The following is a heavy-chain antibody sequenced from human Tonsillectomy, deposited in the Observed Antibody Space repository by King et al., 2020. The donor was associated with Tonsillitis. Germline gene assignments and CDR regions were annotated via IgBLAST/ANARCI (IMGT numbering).Heavy chain of an antibody. CDR2: IWSVGSNK. CDR1: GFTFSTYG. J-gene: IGHJ4*02. Sequence: VQLVESGGGVVQPGRSLRLSCAASGFTFSTYGMHWVRQAPGKGLQGVAVIWSVGSNKYYADSVKGRFTISRDNSKNTLYLQMNSLRAEDTAVYYCARGATGPTYWGQGTLVTVSS. V-gene: IGHV3-33*01. D-gene: IGHD1/OR15-1a*01. CDR3: ARGATGPTY.